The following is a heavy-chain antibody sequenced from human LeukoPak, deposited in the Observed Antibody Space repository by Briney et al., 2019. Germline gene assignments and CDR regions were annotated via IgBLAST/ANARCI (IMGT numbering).Heavy chain of an antibody. CDR3: ASMYSSSSGFDY. Sequence: GGSLRLSCAASGFTFSSYGMHWVRQAPGKGLEWVAVISYDGSNKYYADSVKGRFTISRDNSKNTLYLQMNSLRAEDTAVYYCASMYSSSSGFDYWGQGTLVTASS. V-gene: IGHV3-30*03. J-gene: IGHJ4*02. D-gene: IGHD6-6*01. CDR2: ISYDGSNK. CDR1: GFTFSSYG.